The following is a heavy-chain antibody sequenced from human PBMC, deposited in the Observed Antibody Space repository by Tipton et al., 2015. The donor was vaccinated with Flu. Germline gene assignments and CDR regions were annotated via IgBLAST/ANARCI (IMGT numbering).Heavy chain of an antibody. Sequence: TLSLTCIVSNGSLSSYYWNWIRQSPGKGLEWIGYIYNSVYTKYNPSLKSRVTISVDTSKNQFSLRLSSVTAADTAVYFCARDPSLGMPEYFESWGQGTLVTVSS. V-gene: IGHV4-59*01. J-gene: IGHJ4*02. CDR2: IYNSVYT. CDR1: NGSLSSYY. D-gene: IGHD2-2*01. CDR3: ARDPSLGMPEYFES.